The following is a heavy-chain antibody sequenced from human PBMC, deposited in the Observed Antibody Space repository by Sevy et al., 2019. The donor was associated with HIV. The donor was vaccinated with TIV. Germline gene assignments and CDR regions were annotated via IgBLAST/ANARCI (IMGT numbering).Heavy chain of an antibody. CDR1: GFTFSSSA. Sequence: GGSLRLSCAASGFTFSSSAMHWVRQAPGKGLEWVAVISYDGSNKYYADSVKGRFTISRDNSKNTLYRQMNSLRAEDTAVYYCARVKGAAAGPGYYFYGMDVWGQGTTVTVSS. J-gene: IGHJ6*02. CDR3: ARVKGAAAGPGYYFYGMDV. CDR2: ISYDGSNK. D-gene: IGHD6-13*01. V-gene: IGHV3-30*04.